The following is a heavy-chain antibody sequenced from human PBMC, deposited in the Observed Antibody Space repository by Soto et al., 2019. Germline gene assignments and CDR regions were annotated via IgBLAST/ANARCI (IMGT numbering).Heavy chain of an antibody. CDR3: ASTRIAAAGDYYYYGMDV. Sequence: QVQLQESGPGLVKPSGTLSLTCAVSGGSISSSNWWSWVRQPPGKGLEWIGEIYHSGSTNYNPSLTSRVTITVDKSKNQFSLKLSSVTAADTAVYYCASTRIAAAGDYYYYGMDVWGQGTTVTVSS. CDR1: GGSISSSNW. V-gene: IGHV4-4*02. CDR2: IYHSGST. D-gene: IGHD6-13*01. J-gene: IGHJ6*02.